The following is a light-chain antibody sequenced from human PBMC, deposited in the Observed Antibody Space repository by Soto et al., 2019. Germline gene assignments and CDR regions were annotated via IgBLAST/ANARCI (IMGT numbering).Light chain of an antibody. CDR3: QQYGGSPRT. CDR2: DAS. Sequence: EIVLTQSPGTLSLSPGERATLSCRASQSINNNYLAWYQQKRGQAPMLLIYDASSRATGIPDRFSGSGSGTDFTLTISRLEPEDFAVYYCQQYGGSPRTFGQGTKVEIK. CDR1: QSINNNY. V-gene: IGKV3-20*01. J-gene: IGKJ1*01.